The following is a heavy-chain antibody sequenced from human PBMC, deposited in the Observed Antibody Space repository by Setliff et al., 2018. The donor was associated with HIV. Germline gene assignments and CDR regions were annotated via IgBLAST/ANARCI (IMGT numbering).Heavy chain of an antibody. V-gene: IGHV3-30*02. J-gene: IGHJ3*02. CDR1: GFTFSNYG. CDR2: LRFDGSNK. CDR3: AKDLRGPRRVTSRGPTGDAFDI. Sequence: GGSLRLSCEISGFTFSNYGMHRVRQAPGKGLEWVAFLRFDGSNKSYGDSVKGRFTISRDNSKNTLYVQMNSLRAEDTAVYYCAKDLRGPRRVTSRGPTGDAFDIWGQGTMVTVSS. D-gene: IGHD4-17*01.